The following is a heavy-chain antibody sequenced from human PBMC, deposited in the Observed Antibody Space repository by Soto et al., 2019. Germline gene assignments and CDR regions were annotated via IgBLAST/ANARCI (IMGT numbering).Heavy chain of an antibody. CDR1: GYTLTELS. J-gene: IGHJ4*02. D-gene: IGHD3-16*01. CDR2: FDPEDGET. V-gene: IGHV1-24*01. CDR3: ARPEISLSWGNGPDY. Sequence: GASVKVSCKVSGYTLTELSMHWVRQAPGKGLEWMGGFDPEDGETIYAQKFQGRVTMTEDTSTDTAYMELNSLRAEDTAVYFCARPEISLSWGNGPDYWGQGTLVTVS.